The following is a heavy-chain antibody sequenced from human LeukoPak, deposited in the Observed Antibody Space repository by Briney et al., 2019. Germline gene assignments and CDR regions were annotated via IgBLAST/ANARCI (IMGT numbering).Heavy chain of an antibody. D-gene: IGHD3-3*01. V-gene: IGHV4-39*07. Sequence: SETLSLTCTVSGGSIRSSSYYWGWIRQPPGKGLEWIGSMHYSGSTYYNPSLESRVTISVDTSKNQFSLKLSSVTAADTAVYYCARVRTGDFWSGYPPYDYYMDVWGKGTTVTVSS. CDR2: MHYSGST. J-gene: IGHJ6*03. CDR1: GGSIRSSSYY. CDR3: ARVRTGDFWSGYPPYDYYMDV.